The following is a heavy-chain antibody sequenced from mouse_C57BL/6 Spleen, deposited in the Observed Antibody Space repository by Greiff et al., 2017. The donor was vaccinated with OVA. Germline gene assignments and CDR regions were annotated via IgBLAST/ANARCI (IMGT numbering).Heavy chain of an antibody. D-gene: IGHD1-1*01. V-gene: IGHV1-50*01. J-gene: IGHJ2*01. CDR3: ARWTTGVARCYFDD. CDR2: IDPSDSYT. Sequence: QVQLQQPGAELVKPGASVKLSCKASGYTFTSYWMQWVKQRPGQGLEWIGEIDPSDSYTNYNQKFKGKATLTVDTSSNTAYMQLSSLTSEDSAVYYCARWTTGVARCYFDDWGQGTTLTVSS. CDR1: GYTFTSYW.